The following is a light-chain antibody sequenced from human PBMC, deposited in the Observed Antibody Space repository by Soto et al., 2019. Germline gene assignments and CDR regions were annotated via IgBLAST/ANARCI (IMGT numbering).Light chain of an antibody. CDR2: KAS. Sequence: IQMTQSPSTLSGSVGDRVTITCRASQTISSWLAGYQQKPGKAPKLLIYKASTLKSGVPSRFSGSGSGTEFTLTISSLQPDDFATYYCQHYNSYSEAFGQGTNVELK. CDR3: QHYNSYSEA. V-gene: IGKV1-5*03. CDR1: QTISSW. J-gene: IGKJ1*01.